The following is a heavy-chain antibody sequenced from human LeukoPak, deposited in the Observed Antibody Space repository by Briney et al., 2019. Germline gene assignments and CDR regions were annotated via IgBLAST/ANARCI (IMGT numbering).Heavy chain of an antibody. CDR3: AGGPYGSGSYYYYYYYYMDV. CDR2: IYYSGST. D-gene: IGHD3-10*01. CDR1: GGSISSSSYY. V-gene: IGHV4-39*07. Sequence: SETLSLTCTVSGGSISSSSYYWGWLRQPPGKGLQWIGSIYYSGSTYYNPSLKSRVTISVDTSKNQFSLKLSSVTAAAPAVYYCAGGPYGSGSYYYYYYYYMDVWGKGTTVTVSS. J-gene: IGHJ6*03.